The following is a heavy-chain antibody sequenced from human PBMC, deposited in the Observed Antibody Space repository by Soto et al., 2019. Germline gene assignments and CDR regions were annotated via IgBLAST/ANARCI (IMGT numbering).Heavy chain of an antibody. CDR1: GGSISSYY. CDR2: IYYSGST. Sequence: KTSETLSLTCTVSGGSISSYYWSWIRQPPGKGLEWIGYIYYSGSTNYNPSLKSRVTISVDTSKNQFSLKLSSVTAADTAVYYCARRVGGGDYAAEYYYYYMDVWGKGTTVTVSS. V-gene: IGHV4-59*08. D-gene: IGHD4-17*01. J-gene: IGHJ6*03. CDR3: ARRVGGGDYAAEYYYYYMDV.